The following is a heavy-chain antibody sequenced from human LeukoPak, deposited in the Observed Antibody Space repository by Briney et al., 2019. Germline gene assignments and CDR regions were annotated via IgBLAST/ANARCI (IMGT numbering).Heavy chain of an antibody. CDR1: GFTFSSYA. V-gene: IGHV3-30-3*01. Sequence: GGSLRLSCAASGFTFSSYAMHWVRQAPGKGLEWVAVISYDGSNKYYADSVKGRFTISRHNSKNTLYLQMNSLRAEDTAVYYCLGMNGGYYKNYFDYWGQGTLVTVSS. J-gene: IGHJ4*02. CDR3: LGMNGGYYKNYFDY. CDR2: ISYDGSNK. D-gene: IGHD3-10*01.